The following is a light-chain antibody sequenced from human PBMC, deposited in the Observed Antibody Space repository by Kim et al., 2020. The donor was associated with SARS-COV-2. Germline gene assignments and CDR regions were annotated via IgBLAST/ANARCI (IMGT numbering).Light chain of an antibody. CDR2: DND. V-gene: IGLV1-51*01. Sequence: QSALTQPPSVSAAPGQKVTISCSGSSSNIGNTFVSWYQQLPGTAPKLLIYDNDKRPSGIPDRFSGSKSGTSATLGITGLQTGDEADYYCGTWDSSLSAGVFGGGTQLTVL. CDR1: SSNIGNTF. CDR3: GTWDSSLSAGV. J-gene: IGLJ3*02.